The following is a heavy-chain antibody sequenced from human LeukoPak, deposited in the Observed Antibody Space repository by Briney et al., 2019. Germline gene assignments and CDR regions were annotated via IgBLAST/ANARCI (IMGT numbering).Heavy chain of an antibody. V-gene: IGHV1-2*02. CDR2: INPNSGGT. CDR3: ARKTAVAGDNWFDP. D-gene: IGHD6-19*01. CDR1: GYTFTGYY. J-gene: IGHJ5*02. Sequence: ASVKVSCKASGYTFTGYYMHWVRQAPGQGLEWMGWINPNSGGTNYAQKFQGRVNMTRDTSISTAYMELSGLRSDDTAVYYCARKTAVAGDNWFDPWGQGTLVTVSS.